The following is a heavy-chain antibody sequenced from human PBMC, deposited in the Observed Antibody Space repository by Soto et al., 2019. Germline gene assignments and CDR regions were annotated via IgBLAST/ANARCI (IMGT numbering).Heavy chain of an antibody. CDR2: INAGNGNT. D-gene: IGHD1-26*01. Sequence: GASVKVSCKASGYTFTSYAMHWVRQAPGQRLEWMGWINAGNGNTKYSQKFQGRVTITRDTSASTAYMELSSLRSEDTAVYYCARAGAPLGALDYWGQGTLVTVSS. J-gene: IGHJ4*02. V-gene: IGHV1-3*01. CDR3: ARAGAPLGALDY. CDR1: GYTFTSYA.